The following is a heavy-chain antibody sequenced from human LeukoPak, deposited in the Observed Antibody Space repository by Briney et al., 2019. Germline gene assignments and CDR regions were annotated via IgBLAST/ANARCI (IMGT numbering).Heavy chain of an antibody. CDR2: INHSGST. J-gene: IGHJ4*02. CDR1: GGSFSGYY. CDR3: TYSGSNYPDY. V-gene: IGHV4-34*01. Sequence: SETLSLTCAVYGGSFSGYYWSWIRQPPGKGLEWIGEINHSGSTNYNPSLKSRATISLGTSKNQFSLRLSSVTAADTAVYYCTYSGSNYPDYWGQGTLVIVSS. D-gene: IGHD1-26*01.